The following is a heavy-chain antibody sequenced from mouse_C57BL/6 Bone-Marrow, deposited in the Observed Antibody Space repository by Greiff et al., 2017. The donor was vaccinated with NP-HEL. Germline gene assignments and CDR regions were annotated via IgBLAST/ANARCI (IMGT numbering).Heavy chain of an antibody. CDR1: GYTFTSYW. CDR3: ARTRIGNLDY. Sequence: QVQLQQPGAELVRPGTSVKLSCKASGYTFTSYWMHWVKQRPGQGLEWIGVIDPSDSYTNYNQKFKGKATLTVDISSSTAYMQLSSLTSEDSAVYYCARTRIGNLDYWGQGTTLTVSS. D-gene: IGHD2-1*01. V-gene: IGHV1-59*01. J-gene: IGHJ2*01. CDR2: IDPSDSYT.